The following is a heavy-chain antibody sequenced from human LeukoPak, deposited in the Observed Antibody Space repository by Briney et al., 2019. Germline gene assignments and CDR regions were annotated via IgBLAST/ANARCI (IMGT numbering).Heavy chain of an antibody. CDR1: GGTFSSYA. CDR3: ARDYTPNNYYYYMDV. D-gene: IGHD4/OR15-4a*01. V-gene: IGHV1-69*05. CDR2: IIPIFGTA. Sequence: SVKVSCKASGGTFSSYAISWVRQAPGQGHERMGGIIPIFGTANYAQKFQGRVTMTRNTSISTAYMELSSLRSEDTAVYYCARDYTPNNYYYYMDVWGKGTTVTISS. J-gene: IGHJ6*03.